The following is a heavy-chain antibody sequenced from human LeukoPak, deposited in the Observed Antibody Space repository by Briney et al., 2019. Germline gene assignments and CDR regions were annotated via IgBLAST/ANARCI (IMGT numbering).Heavy chain of an antibody. Sequence: GGSLKISCKGSGYSFTTYWIGWVRQMSGKGLEWRGIIYPGDSDTRYSPSFQGQVTISADKSISTAYLQWSSLKASDSATYYCARSASGWGFDDWGQGTLVTVSS. CDR3: ARSASGWGFDD. CDR1: GYSFTTYW. V-gene: IGHV5-51*01. D-gene: IGHD6-19*01. J-gene: IGHJ4*02. CDR2: IYPGDSDT.